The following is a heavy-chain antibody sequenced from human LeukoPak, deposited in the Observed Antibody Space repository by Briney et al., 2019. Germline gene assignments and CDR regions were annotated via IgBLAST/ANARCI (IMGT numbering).Heavy chain of an antibody. CDR3: AKSRVVTYYYFDY. CDR1: GFTFSSYA. D-gene: IGHD2-21*02. CDR2: ISGSGGST. V-gene: IGHV3-23*01. Sequence: PGGSLRLSCAASGFTFSSYAMSWVRQAPGKGLEWASVISGSGGSTYYADSVKGRFTISRDNSKNTLYLQMNSLRAEDTAVYYCAKSRVVTYYYFDYWGQGTLVTVSS. J-gene: IGHJ4*02.